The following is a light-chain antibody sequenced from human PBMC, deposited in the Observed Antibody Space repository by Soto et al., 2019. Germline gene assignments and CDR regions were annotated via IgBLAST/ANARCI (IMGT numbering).Light chain of an antibody. CDR1: QSVSSN. CDR3: QQYNNWLALT. Sequence: IVMTQSPATLSVSPGERATLTCRASQSVSSNLAWYQQKPGRAPRLLIYGASTRATGIPARFSGSGSGTEFTLTISNLQSEDFAVYYCQQYNNWLALTFGGGTKVEIK. V-gene: IGKV3-15*01. CDR2: GAS. J-gene: IGKJ4*01.